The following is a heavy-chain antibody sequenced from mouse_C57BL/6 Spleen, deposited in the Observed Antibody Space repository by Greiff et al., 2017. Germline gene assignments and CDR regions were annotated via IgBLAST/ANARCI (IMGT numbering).Heavy chain of an antibody. CDR2: ISSGGSYT. V-gene: IGHV5-6*02. Sequence: DVMLVESGGDLVKPGGSLKLSCAASGFTFSSYGMSWVRQTPDKRLEWVATISSGGSYTYYPDSVKGRFTISRDNAKNTLYLQMSSLKSEDTAMYYCARHEQLRLHFDYWGQGTTLTVSS. D-gene: IGHD3-2*02. CDR1: GFTFSSYG. CDR3: ARHEQLRLHFDY. J-gene: IGHJ2*01.